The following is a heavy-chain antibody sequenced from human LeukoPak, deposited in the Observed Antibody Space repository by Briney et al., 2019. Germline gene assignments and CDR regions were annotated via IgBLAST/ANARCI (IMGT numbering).Heavy chain of an antibody. D-gene: IGHD2/OR15-2a*01. J-gene: IGHJ5*02. V-gene: IGHV2-5*02. Sequence: SGPTLVNPTQTLTLTCTFSGFSLSTSGVGVGWIRQPPGKALESLAFIYWDDDKRYSPSLKRRLTITKDTSKNRVVLTMTNMDPVDTATYYCAHRRVSMTEALPWFDPWGQGTLVTVSS. CDR2: IYWDDDK. CDR3: AHRRVSMTEALPWFDP. CDR1: GFSLSTSGVG.